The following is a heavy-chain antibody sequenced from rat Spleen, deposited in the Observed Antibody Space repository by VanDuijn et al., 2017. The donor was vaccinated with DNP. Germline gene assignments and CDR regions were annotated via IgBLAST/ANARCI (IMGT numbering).Heavy chain of an antibody. CDR1: GFSLTSYH. CDR2: IWDDGST. CDR3: ARDRYYGSTVGMDA. V-gene: IGHV2-32*01. D-gene: IGHD1-6*01. Sequence: QAQLKESGPGLVRPSETLSLTCTVSGFSLTSYHVSWVRQPPGKGLEWMGVIWDDGSTAYNSALKSRLSISRDTSKSQVFLKMSSLKTEDTATYYCARDRYYGSTVGMDAWGQGASVTVSS. J-gene: IGHJ4*01.